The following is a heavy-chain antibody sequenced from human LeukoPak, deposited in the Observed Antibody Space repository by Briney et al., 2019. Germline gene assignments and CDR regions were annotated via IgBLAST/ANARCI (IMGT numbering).Heavy chain of an antibody. V-gene: IGHV7-4-1*02. Sequence: ASVKVSGKASGYTFISYAMNWVRRAPGQGLEWMGWIDTNTGNPTYAQGFTGRFVFSLDTSVTTVYLQISSLKAEDTAVYFCAREDFWSGYSVGYWGQGTLVTVSS. CDR1: GYTFISYA. CDR3: AREDFWSGYSVGY. J-gene: IGHJ4*02. D-gene: IGHD3-3*01. CDR2: IDTNTGNP.